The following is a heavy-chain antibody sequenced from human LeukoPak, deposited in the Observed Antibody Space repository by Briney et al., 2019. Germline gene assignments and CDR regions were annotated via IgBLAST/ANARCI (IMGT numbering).Heavy chain of an antibody. CDR2: ISYSGTP. D-gene: IGHD1-14*01. CDR3: VRGNVKHYHSVPVEYYYYMDV. J-gene: IGHJ6*03. CDR1: GDSFSGFY. Sequence: KPSETLSLTCAVYGDSFSGFYWTWVRQAPGKGLEWIGEISYSGTPRYHPSLNSRLTITLDTSKKQISLNLSPVTAADTAVYFCVRGNVKHYHSVPVEYYYYMDVWGKGTAVIVSS. V-gene: IGHV4-34*01.